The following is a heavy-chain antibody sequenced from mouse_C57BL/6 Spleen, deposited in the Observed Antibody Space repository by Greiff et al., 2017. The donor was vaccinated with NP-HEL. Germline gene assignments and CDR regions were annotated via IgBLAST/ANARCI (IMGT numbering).Heavy chain of an antibody. D-gene: IGHD1-1*01. CDR2: INPSNGGT. Sequence: QVHVKQSGTELVKPGASVKLSCKASGYTFTSYWMHWVKQRPGQGLEWIGNINPSNGGTNYNEKFKSKATLTVDKSSSTAYMQLSSLTSEDSAVYYCARLTTVVADYWGQGTTLTVSS. J-gene: IGHJ2*01. V-gene: IGHV1-53*01. CDR1: GYTFTSYW. CDR3: ARLTTVVADY.